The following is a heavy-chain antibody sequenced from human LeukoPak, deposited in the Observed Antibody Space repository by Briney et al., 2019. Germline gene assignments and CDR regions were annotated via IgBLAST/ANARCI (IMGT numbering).Heavy chain of an antibody. J-gene: IGHJ3*02. D-gene: IGHD2-2*01. CDR3: AKRYCSSTSCYTDAFDI. CDR1: GFTFGTYG. V-gene: IGHV3-30*02. CDR2: IRFDGKNT. Sequence: GGSLRLSCAASGFTFGTYGMHWVRQAPGKGLEWVAYIRFDGKNTNYADSVKGRLTISRDNSKNTLYLQMNSLRAEDTAVYYCAKRYCSSTSCYTDAFDIWGQGTMVTVSS.